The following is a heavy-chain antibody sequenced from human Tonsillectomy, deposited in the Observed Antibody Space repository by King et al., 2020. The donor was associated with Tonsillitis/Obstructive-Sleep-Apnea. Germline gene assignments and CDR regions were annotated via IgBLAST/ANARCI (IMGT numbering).Heavy chain of an antibody. CDR1: GGSFSGYS. CDR2: INHGGST. D-gene: IGHD3-22*01. CDR3: ARGDTYYYDSSGSRVFDY. J-gene: IGHJ4*02. V-gene: IGHV4-34*01. Sequence: VQLQQWGAGLLKPSETLSLTCAVSGGSFSGYSWSWVRQPPGKGLEWIGEINHGGSTNYNPSLKSRVIISVDTSKNQFSLNLSSVTAADTAVYYCARGDTYYYDSSGSRVFDYWGQGTLVTVSS.